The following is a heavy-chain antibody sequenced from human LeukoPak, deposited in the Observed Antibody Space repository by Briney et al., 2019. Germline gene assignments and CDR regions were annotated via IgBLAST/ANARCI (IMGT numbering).Heavy chain of an antibody. Sequence: ASVKVFCQASGYTFTGYYMHWVRQAPGQGLEWRGRINPSMGGTNYAQKFQGSVTMTRDTSISTAYMELSRLRSDDTAVYYCARVKAARHDSDYWGQGTLVTVSS. D-gene: IGHD6-6*01. CDR1: GYTFTGYY. CDR3: ARVKAARHDSDY. V-gene: IGHV1-2*06. CDR2: INPSMGGT. J-gene: IGHJ4*02.